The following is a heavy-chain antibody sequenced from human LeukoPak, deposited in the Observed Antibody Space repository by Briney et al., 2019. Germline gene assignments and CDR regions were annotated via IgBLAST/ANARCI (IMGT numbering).Heavy chain of an antibody. D-gene: IGHD3-16*01. CDR1: GYTVSSNY. J-gene: IGHJ4*02. CDR2: IYSGGST. CDR3: ARDQNGGALYFDY. V-gene: IGHV3-66*01. Sequence: GGSLRLSCAASGYTVSSNYMSWVRQAPGKGLEWVSVIYSGGSTYYADSVKGRFTISRDNSKNTLYLQMNSLRAEDTAVYYCARDQNGGALYFDYGGQGPLVTVSS.